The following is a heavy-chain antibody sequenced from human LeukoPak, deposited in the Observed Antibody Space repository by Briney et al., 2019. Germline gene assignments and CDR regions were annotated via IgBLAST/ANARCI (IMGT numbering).Heavy chain of an antibody. D-gene: IGHD3-10*01. CDR2: ISSSGGST. CDR1: GLTFSSYV. V-gene: IGHV3-23*01. Sequence: GGSLRLSCAASGLTFSSYVMSWVRQAPGKGLEWLSAISSSGGSTYYADSVKGRFTISRDNSKNTLYLQMNSLRTEDTAVYYCAKSGYYSSGGYSKGHFVYWGQGTLVTVSS. CDR3: AKSGYYSSGGYSKGHFVY. J-gene: IGHJ4*02.